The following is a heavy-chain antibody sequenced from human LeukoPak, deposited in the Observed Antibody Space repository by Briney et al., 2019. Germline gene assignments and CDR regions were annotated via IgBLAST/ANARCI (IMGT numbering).Heavy chain of an antibody. CDR2: INSDGSTT. J-gene: IGHJ4*02. Sequence: GGSLRLSCAASGFTFSNYAMAWVRQAPGKGLEWVSRINSDGSTTSYADSVKGRFTISRDNAKDTLSLQMNSLRAEDTALYYCATGKGIQYPSFAYWGQGALVTVSS. D-gene: IGHD5-24*01. V-gene: IGHV3-74*01. CDR1: GFTFSNYA. CDR3: ATGKGIQYPSFAY.